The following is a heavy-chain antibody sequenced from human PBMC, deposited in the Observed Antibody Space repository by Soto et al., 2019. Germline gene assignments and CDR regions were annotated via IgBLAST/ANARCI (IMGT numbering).Heavy chain of an antibody. V-gene: IGHV5-10-1*01. CDR3: AGPYYYGSGSTRSYYYGMDV. Sequence: PGESLKISCKGSGYSFTSYWISWVRQMPVKGLEWMGRIDPSDSYTNYSPSFQGHVTISADKSISTAYLQWSSLKASDTAMYYCAGPYYYGSGSTRSYYYGMDVWGQGTTVTVSS. CDR1: GYSFTSYW. J-gene: IGHJ6*02. CDR2: IDPSDSYT. D-gene: IGHD3-10*01.